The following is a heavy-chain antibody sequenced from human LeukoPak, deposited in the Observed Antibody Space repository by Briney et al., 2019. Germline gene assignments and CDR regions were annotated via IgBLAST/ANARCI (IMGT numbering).Heavy chain of an antibody. CDR2: IKQDGSEK. Sequence: PGGSLRLSCAASGFTFSSYWMSWVRQAPGQGLEWVANIKQDGSEKYYVDSVKGRFTISRDNAKNSLYLQMNSLRAEDTAVYYCARDEIVATTKANYYYYMDVWGKGTTVTISS. V-gene: IGHV3-7*01. CDR1: GFTFSSYW. D-gene: IGHD5-12*01. CDR3: ARDEIVATTKANYYYYMDV. J-gene: IGHJ6*03.